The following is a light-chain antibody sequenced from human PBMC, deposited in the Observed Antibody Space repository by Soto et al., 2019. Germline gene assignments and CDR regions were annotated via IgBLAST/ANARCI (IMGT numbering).Light chain of an antibody. V-gene: IGKV3-15*01. CDR2: AAS. J-gene: IGKJ2*01. Sequence: DIVMTQSPATLSVSPGERATLSCRASQIIRDNLAWYQQRPGQAPRLLIYAASSRASGVPARFSGSGSGTEFTLSISSLQSEDFAVYYCQQYNNCPPYTFGQGTKVEIK. CDR3: QQYNNCPPYT. CDR1: QIIRDN.